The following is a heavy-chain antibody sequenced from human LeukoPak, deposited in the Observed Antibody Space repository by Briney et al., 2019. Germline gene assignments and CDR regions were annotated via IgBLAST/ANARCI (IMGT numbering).Heavy chain of an antibody. J-gene: IGHJ6*03. CDR2: INHSGST. CDR3: ARWRKSGTIFGVVIGSEYYMDV. D-gene: IGHD3-3*01. V-gene: IGHV4-34*01. CDR1: GGSFSGYY. Sequence: PSETLSLTCAVYGGSFSGYYWSWIRQPPGKGLEWIGEINHSGSTNYNPSLKSRVTISVDTSKNQFSLKLSSVTAADTAVYYCARWRKSGTIFGVVIGSEYYMDVWGKGTTVTVSS.